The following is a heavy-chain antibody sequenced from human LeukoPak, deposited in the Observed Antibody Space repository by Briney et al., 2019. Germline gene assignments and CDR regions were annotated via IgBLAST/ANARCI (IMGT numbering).Heavy chain of an antibody. CDR1: GGSISSYY. CDR3: ASTMVRGVIINVDAFDI. J-gene: IGHJ3*02. D-gene: IGHD3-10*01. Sequence: PSETLSLTCTVSGGSISSYYWSWIRQPAGKGLEWIGRIYTSGSTNYNPSLKSRVTMSVDTSKNQFSLKLSSVTAADTAVYYCASTMVRGVIINVDAFDIRGQGTMVTVSS. CDR2: IYTSGST. V-gene: IGHV4-4*07.